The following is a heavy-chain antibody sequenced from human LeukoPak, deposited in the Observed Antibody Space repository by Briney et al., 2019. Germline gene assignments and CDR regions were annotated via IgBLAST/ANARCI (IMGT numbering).Heavy chain of an antibody. D-gene: IGHD2-2*01. CDR1: GFTFSDYY. CDR3: AKQGLVPATAGD. CDR2: ISSSGNTT. J-gene: IGHJ4*02. Sequence: PGGSLRLSCAASGFTFSDYYMSWIRQAPGKGLEWVSYISSSGNTTYHADSVKGRFTISRDNAKNSLYLQMNSLRPEDTAVYYCAKQGLVPATAGDWGQGTLVTVSS. V-gene: IGHV3-11*04.